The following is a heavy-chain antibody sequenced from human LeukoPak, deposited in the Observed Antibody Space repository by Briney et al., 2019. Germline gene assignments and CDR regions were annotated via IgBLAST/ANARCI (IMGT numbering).Heavy chain of an antibody. J-gene: IGHJ4*02. Sequence: ARSLRLSCAAYGFIFDDYGMHWVRQPPRKGLEWVSGISWNSGSIGYADSVKGRFTISRDNAKNTLYLQMNSLRAEDMALYYGAKDHKWSSSWYFDYWGQGTLVTVSS. CDR1: GFIFDDYG. CDR2: ISWNSGSI. V-gene: IGHV3-9*03. D-gene: IGHD6-13*01. CDR3: AKDHKWSSSWYFDY.